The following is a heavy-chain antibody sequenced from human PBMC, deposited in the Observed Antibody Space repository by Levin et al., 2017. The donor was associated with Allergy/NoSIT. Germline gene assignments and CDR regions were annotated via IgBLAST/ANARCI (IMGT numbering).Heavy chain of an antibody. CDR2: ISSAGDDA. Sequence: PGGSLRLSCVASGFTFKNYAMRWVRQAPGKGLEWVSSISSAGDDADYTDSVKGRFTTSRDNSKNILYLQMSSLRAEDSAVYYCAKDAVAYNNKFDAFDMWGQGTMVTVSS. CDR3: AKDAVAYNNKFDAFDM. D-gene: IGHD6-19*01. J-gene: IGHJ3*02. CDR1: GFTFKNYA. V-gene: IGHV3-23*01.